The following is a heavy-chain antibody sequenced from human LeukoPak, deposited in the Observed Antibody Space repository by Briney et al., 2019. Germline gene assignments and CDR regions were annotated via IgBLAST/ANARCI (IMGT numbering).Heavy chain of an antibody. CDR1: GFTFSNYW. D-gene: IGHD1-14*01. Sequence: GRSLRLSCAASGFTFSNYWMTWVRQAPGKGLELVANIKQDGSEKYYVDSVKGRFTISRDNAKNSLYLQMNSLRAEDTAVYYCARNQRRLDYWGQGTLVTVSS. V-gene: IGHV3-7*01. J-gene: IGHJ4*02. CDR3: ARNQRRLDY. CDR2: IKQDGSEK.